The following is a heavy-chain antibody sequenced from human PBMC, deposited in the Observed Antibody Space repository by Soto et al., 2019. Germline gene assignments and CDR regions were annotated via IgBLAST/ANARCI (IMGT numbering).Heavy chain of an antibody. V-gene: IGHV3-23*01. CDR3: AKDQFGESSAFDY. CDR1: GFTFSSYA. CDR2: ISGSGGST. D-gene: IGHD3-3*01. Sequence: GGTLRLSCAASGFTFSSYAMSWVRPAPGKGMEWVSAISGSGGSTYYADSVKGRFTISRDNSKNTLYLQMNSLRDEDTAVYYCAKDQFGESSAFDYWGQGTLVTVSS. J-gene: IGHJ4*02.